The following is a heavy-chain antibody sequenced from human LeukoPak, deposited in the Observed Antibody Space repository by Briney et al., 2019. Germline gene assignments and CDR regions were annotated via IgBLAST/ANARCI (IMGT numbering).Heavy chain of an antibody. CDR1: GGSISCSSYY. CDR2: IYHSGST. V-gene: IGHV4-39*07. Sequence: PSETMSLTYTVSGGSISCSSYYWRWIPEPPGKGLEGIGSIYHSGSTYYNPSLKTRVTISVDTSKNQFSLKLSSVTAADTAVYYCAVHSGSYYPFLDYYYYYLDVWGKGTTVTVSS. CDR3: AVHSGSYYPFLDYYYYYLDV. J-gene: IGHJ6*03. D-gene: IGHD1-26*01.